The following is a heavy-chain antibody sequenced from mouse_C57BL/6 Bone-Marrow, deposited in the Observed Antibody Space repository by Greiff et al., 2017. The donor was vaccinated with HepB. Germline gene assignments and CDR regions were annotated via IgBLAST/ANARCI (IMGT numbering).Heavy chain of an antibody. J-gene: IGHJ4*01. CDR3: LTTVVSTYYAMDY. Sequence: QVQLQQSGAELARPGASVKLSCKASGYTFTSYGISWVKQRTGQGLEWIGEIYPRSGNTYYNEKFKGKATLTADKSSSTAYMELRSLTSEDSAVYFCLTTVVSTYYAMDYWGQGTSVTVSS. V-gene: IGHV1-81*01. CDR2: IYPRSGNT. D-gene: IGHD1-1*01. CDR1: GYTFTSYG.